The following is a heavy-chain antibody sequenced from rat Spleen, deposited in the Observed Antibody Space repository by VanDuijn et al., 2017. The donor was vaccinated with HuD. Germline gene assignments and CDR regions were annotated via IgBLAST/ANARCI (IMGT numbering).Heavy chain of an antibody. CDR3: TTYGGLRNWFAY. CDR1: GFTFSDFY. V-gene: IGHV5-20*01. J-gene: IGHJ3*01. CDR2: ISYEGGST. D-gene: IGHD4-1*01. Sequence: EVQLVESDGGLVQPGRSLKLSCAASGFTFSDFYMAWVRQAPKKGLEWVASISYEGGSTYYGDSVKGRFTVSRDDAKSTLHLQMDSLRSEDTATYYCTTYGGLRNWFAYWGQGTLVTVSS.